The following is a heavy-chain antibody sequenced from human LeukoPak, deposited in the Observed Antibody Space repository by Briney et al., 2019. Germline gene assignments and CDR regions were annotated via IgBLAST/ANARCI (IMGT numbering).Heavy chain of an antibody. D-gene: IGHD3-22*01. V-gene: IGHV4-59*08. J-gene: IGHJ5*02. CDR1: GVSLSSYR. CDR2: IYCSGST. Sequence: SETLSLTCTLSGVSLSSYRWSWIRQPPWTGLEPLGYIYCSGSTNYNPSLKSRVTISVDTSKNQCSLKLSSVTAADTAVYYCARRMYYYDSSGYGGYWLDPWGQGTLVTVSS. CDR3: ARRMYYYDSSGYGGYWLDP.